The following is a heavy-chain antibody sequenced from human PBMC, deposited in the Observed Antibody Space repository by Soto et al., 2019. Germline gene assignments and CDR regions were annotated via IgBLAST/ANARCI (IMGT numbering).Heavy chain of an antibody. J-gene: IGHJ4*02. CDR3: TRYYYESSGYYVY. Sequence: GVLRLSCTGSGFNFANYALTWVRQAPGKGLEWVGSIRGETNGGTADYAASLKGRITISRDDSKSIAYLEINSLQTEDTAVYYCTRYYYESSGYYVYWGQGTLVTVSS. D-gene: IGHD3-22*01. CDR1: GFNFANYA. V-gene: IGHV3-49*04. CDR2: IRGETNGGTA.